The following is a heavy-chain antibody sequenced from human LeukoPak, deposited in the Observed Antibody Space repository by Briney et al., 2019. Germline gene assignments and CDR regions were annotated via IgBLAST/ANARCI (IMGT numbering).Heavy chain of an antibody. CDR2: TYYTGKT. V-gene: IGHV4-59*01. CDR1: SDSMSSYY. J-gene: IGHJ5*02. Sequence: SETLSLTCTVSSDSMSSYYWNWIRQPPGKGLEWIGYTYYTGKTNYNPSLKGRLSISIDMSNNQFSLRLSSVTAADTAVYYCARGGCSDGSCFGGWFDPWGQGTLVTVSS. D-gene: IGHD2-15*01. CDR3: ARGGCSDGSCFGGWFDP.